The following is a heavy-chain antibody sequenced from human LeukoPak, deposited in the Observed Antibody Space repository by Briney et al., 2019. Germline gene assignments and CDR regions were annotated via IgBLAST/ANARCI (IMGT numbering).Heavy chain of an antibody. CDR1: GFTFDDYA. CDR2: ISWNSGSI. CDR3: AKDMNPRWFGEFWFDP. V-gene: IGHV3-9*01. Sequence: SRSLRLSCAASGFTFDDYAMHWVRQAPGKGLEWVSGISWNSGSIGYADSVKGRFTIFRDNAKNSLYLQMNSLRAEDTALYYCAKDMNPRWFGEFWFDPWGQGTLVTVSS. D-gene: IGHD3-10*01. J-gene: IGHJ5*02.